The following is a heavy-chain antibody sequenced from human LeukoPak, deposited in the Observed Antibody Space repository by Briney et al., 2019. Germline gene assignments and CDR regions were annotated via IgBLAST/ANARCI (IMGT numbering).Heavy chain of an antibody. Sequence: ASVQVSCKVSGGTFNKNAITWVRQAPGQGLEWMGRIIPVVGVEHYAQKFQGRLTINADWSSSTAYMELSNLRSEDTAVYYCARVQAVGVPVAIDAYYDYGMDVWGQGTTVTVSS. CDR2: IIPVVGVE. V-gene: IGHV1-69*04. D-gene: IGHD2-2*02. CDR3: ARVQAVGVPVAIDAYYDYGMDV. J-gene: IGHJ6*02. CDR1: GGTFNKNA.